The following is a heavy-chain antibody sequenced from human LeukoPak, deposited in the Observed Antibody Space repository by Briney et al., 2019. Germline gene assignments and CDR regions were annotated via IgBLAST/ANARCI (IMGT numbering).Heavy chain of an antibody. Sequence: SETLSLTCAVYGGSFSGYYWSWIRQPPGKGLEWIGEINHSGSTNYNPSLKSRVTISVDKSKNQFSLKLSSVAAADTAVYYCARDGYCSSTSCYGGYYYMDVWGKGTTVAVSS. D-gene: IGHD2-2*03. CDR2: INHSGST. CDR3: ARDGYCSSTSCYGGYYYMDV. CDR1: GGSFSGYY. J-gene: IGHJ6*03. V-gene: IGHV4-34*01.